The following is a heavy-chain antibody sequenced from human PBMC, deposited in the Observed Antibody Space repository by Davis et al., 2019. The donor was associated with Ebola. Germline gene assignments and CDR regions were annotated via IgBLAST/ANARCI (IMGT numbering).Heavy chain of an antibody. CDR3: LRYFDWSQLGGAKQGIRNYYYYGMDV. Sequence: PGGSLRLSCAASGFPSSSYWMSWVRQAPGKGLEWVANIKQDGSEKYYVDSVKGRFTISRDNAKNSLYLQMNSLRAEDTAVYYCLRYFDWSQLGGAKQGIRNYYYYGMDVWGQGTTVTVSS. CDR1: GFPSSSYW. D-gene: IGHD3-9*01. J-gene: IGHJ6*02. CDR2: IKQDGSEK. V-gene: IGHV3-7*01.